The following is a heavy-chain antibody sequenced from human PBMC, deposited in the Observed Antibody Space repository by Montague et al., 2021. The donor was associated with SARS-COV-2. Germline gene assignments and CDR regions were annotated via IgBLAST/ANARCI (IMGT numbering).Heavy chain of an antibody. V-gene: IGHV4-61*02. Sequence: TLSLTCTVSGGSISTSSYYWTWIRQPAGKGLEWIGRIYASGNTNYNPSLKSRVTMSVDTSKNQFSLNPSSVTAADTAVYYCASQEGVVVPAAQEDYYYYGMDVWGQGTTVTVSS. D-gene: IGHD2-2*01. CDR1: GGSISTSSYY. CDR3: ASQEGVVVPAAQEDYYYYGMDV. J-gene: IGHJ6*02. CDR2: IYASGNT.